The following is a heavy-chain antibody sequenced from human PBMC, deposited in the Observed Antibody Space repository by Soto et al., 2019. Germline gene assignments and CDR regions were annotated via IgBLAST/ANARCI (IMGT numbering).Heavy chain of an antibody. CDR1: GFSLTQYW. CDR2: INEDGTKR. D-gene: IGHD2-15*01. Sequence: EVQLVESGGGLVQSGGSLRLSCIASGFSLTQYWMSWVRQTPRKGLERVAKINEDGTKRDYMESVEGRFTISRDNAKNSVSPQMNGLRADDTAVYFCTRWDGRCSGGSCFFDSWGQGTLVTVSS. CDR3: TRWDGRCSGGSCFFDS. J-gene: IGHJ4*02. V-gene: IGHV3-7*01.